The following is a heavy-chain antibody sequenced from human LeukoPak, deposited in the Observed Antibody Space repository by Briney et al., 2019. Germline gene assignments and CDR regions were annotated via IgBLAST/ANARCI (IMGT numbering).Heavy chain of an antibody. J-gene: IGHJ3*02. Sequence: SSETLSLTCTVSGGSISSYYWSWIRQPPGKGLEWIGYIYYSGSTNYNPSLKSRVTISVDTSKNQFSLKLSSVTAADTAVYYCAKDKEILIAVAGTGAFDIWGQGTMVTVSS. CDR1: GGSISSYY. CDR3: AKDKEILIAVAGTGAFDI. V-gene: IGHV4-59*01. CDR2: IYYSGST. D-gene: IGHD6-19*01.